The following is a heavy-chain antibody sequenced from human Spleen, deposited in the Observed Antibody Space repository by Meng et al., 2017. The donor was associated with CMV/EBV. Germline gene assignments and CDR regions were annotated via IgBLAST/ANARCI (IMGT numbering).Heavy chain of an antibody. CDR2: INPHSGVT. D-gene: IGHD1-26*01. CDR3: ARDPLFSGSYPNWFDP. CDR1: GYTFTGYY. Sequence: GYTFTGYYVHWARQAPGQGLEWMGRINPHSGVTIYAPKFQGRVNMTRDTSINTAYMKLDSLNSDDTAVYYCARDPLFSGSYPNWFDPWGQGTLVTVSS. J-gene: IGHJ5*02. V-gene: IGHV1-2*06.